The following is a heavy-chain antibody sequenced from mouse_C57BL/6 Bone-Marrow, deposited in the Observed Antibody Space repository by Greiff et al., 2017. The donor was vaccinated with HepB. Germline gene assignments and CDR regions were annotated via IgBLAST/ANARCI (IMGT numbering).Heavy chain of an antibody. CDR2: IFPGSGST. CDR3: ARLDSSGPAWFAY. V-gene: IGHV1-75*01. D-gene: IGHD3-2*02. J-gene: IGHJ3*01. Sequence: QVQLQQSGPELVKPGASVKISCKASGYTFTDYYINWVKQRPGQGLEWIGWIFPGSGSTYYNEKFKGKATLTVDKSSSTAYMQLSSLTSEDSAVYYCARLDSSGPAWFAYWGQGTLVTVSA. CDR1: GYTFTDYY.